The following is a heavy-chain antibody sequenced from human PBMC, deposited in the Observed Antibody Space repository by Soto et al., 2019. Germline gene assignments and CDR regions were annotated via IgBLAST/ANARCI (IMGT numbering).Heavy chain of an antibody. D-gene: IGHD3-22*01. CDR3: ARGLRIIMMDYLDP. J-gene: IGHJ5*02. CDR2: INPSGGST. V-gene: IGHV1-46*01. CDR1: GYIFTTYY. Sequence: ASVKVSCKASGYIFTTYYIHWVRQAPGQGLEWMGIINPSGGSTRYAQKFQGRVTMTRDTSTSTVYMGLTSLRSEDTAVYYCARGLRIIMMDYLDPWGQGTLVTVSS.